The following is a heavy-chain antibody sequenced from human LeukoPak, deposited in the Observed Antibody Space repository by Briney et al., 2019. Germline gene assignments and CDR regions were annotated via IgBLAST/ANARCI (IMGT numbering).Heavy chain of an antibody. CDR2: IESKTDGGTT. V-gene: IGHV3-15*07. Sequence: PGGSLRLSCAASGFTFSNAWMNWVRQAPGKGLEWVGRIESKTDGGTTDYAAPVKGRFTISRDDSKNTLYLQMNSLKTEDTAVYYCTTDWFDPWGQGTLVTVSS. J-gene: IGHJ5*02. CDR1: GFTFSNAW. CDR3: TTDWFDP.